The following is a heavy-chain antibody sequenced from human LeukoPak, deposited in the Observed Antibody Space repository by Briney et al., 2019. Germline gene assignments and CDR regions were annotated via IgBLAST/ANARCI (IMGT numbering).Heavy chain of an antibody. CDR2: ISYDGSNK. CDR3: AKDTRGKYYGSGSYYNVPDY. Sequence: PGRSLRLSCAASGFTFSSYGMHWVRQAPGKGLEWAAVISYDGSNKYYAASVKGRFTISRDNSRNTLYLQMNSLSPEDTAVYYCAKDTRGKYYGSGSYYNVPDYWGQGTLVTVSS. CDR1: GFTFSSYG. J-gene: IGHJ4*02. V-gene: IGHV3-30*18. D-gene: IGHD3-10*01.